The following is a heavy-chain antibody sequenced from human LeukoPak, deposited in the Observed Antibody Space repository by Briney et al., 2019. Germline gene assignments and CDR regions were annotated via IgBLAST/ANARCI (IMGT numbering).Heavy chain of an antibody. V-gene: IGHV3-30*02. Sequence: GGSLRLSCVASGFTRGMHWVRQAPGNGLEWVGFIRFDGTDSDYADSVKGRFTISRDNSKNTLFLQLSSLKPEDTAMHYCAMERLSGFSFVHWGQGTLVAVSS. CDR1: GFTRG. CDR3: AMERLSGFSFVH. CDR2: IRFDGTDS. D-gene: IGHD3-3*01. J-gene: IGHJ5*02.